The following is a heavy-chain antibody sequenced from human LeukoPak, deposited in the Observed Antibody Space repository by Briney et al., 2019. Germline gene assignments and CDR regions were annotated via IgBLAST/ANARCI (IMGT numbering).Heavy chain of an antibody. CDR2: INQDESKT. CDR1: GFKFSSSW. Sequence: PGGSLRLSCAASGFKFSSSWMSWVRQAPGKGLEWVATINQDESKTYYVDSVRGRFTISRDNAKNSLFLQMNSLRPEDTAVYYCAREYSSSARDYWGQGTLVTVSS. V-gene: IGHV3-7*05. D-gene: IGHD6-6*01. J-gene: IGHJ4*02. CDR3: AREYSSSARDY.